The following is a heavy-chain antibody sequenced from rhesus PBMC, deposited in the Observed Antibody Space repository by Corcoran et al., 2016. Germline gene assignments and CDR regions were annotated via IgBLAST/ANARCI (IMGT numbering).Heavy chain of an antibody. CDR2: IYCSGSST. J-gene: IGHJ1*01. Sequence: QLQLQESGPGLVKPSETLSLTCVVSGGSISSSSGSWVRPAPGKGLEWIGYIYCSGSSTNYNPSLKSRVTLSVDTSKNQLSLKLSSVTAADTAVYYCARVVGNYDGYFEFWGQGALVTVSS. CDR3: ARVVGNYDGYFEF. D-gene: IGHD4-17*01. V-gene: IGHV4-169*01. CDR1: GGSISSSS.